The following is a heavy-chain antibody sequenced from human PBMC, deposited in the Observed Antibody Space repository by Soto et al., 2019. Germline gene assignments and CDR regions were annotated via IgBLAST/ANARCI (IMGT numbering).Heavy chain of an antibody. Sequence: ETLSLTCTVSGGSISSSSYYWGWIRQPPGKGLEWIGSIYYSGSTYYNPSLKSRVTISVDTSKNQFSLKLSSVTAADTAVYYCARKNNYYYMDVWGKGTTVTVSS. CDR1: GGSISSSSYY. V-gene: IGHV4-39*07. CDR3: ARKNNYYYMDV. J-gene: IGHJ6*03. CDR2: IYYSGST.